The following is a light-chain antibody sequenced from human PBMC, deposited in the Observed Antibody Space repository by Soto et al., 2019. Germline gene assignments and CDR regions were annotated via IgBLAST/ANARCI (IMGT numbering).Light chain of an antibody. CDR1: QSVSSN. J-gene: IGKJ4*01. Sequence: EIVMTQSPATLSVSPGESATLSCRASQSVSSNLAWYQQKHGQAPRLLIYGASTRATGIPARFSGSGSGTAGTITISSLQPEDFEVYYCQQYNNWPLTFGGGTKGDIK. CDR3: QQYNNWPLT. CDR2: GAS. V-gene: IGKV3-15*01.